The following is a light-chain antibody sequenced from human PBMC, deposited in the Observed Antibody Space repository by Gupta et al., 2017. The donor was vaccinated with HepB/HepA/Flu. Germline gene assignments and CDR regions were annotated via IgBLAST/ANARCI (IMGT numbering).Light chain of an antibody. J-gene: IGKJ5*01. V-gene: IGKV3-11*01. CDR1: QNINSY. Sequence: EIVLTQSPATLSLSPGERVTLSCRASQNINSYLAWYQQKPGQAPRLLIYDASSRATGIPARFSGSGSGTDFTLTISSLEAEDFAAYYCQQRRNWPLTFGQGTRLEIK. CDR3: QQRRNWPLT. CDR2: DAS.